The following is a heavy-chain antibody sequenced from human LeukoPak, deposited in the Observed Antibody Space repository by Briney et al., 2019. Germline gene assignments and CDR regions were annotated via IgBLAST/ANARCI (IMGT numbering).Heavy chain of an antibody. CDR2: IIPIFGTA. CDR3: ARDRYYYDSSGYYNSGYYFDC. D-gene: IGHD3-22*01. V-gene: IGHV1-69*13. J-gene: IGHJ4*02. Sequence: AASVKVSCKASGGTFSSYAISWVRQAPGQGLEWMGGIIPIFGTANYAQKFQGRVTITADESTSTAYMELSSLRSEDTAVYYCARDRYYYDSSGYYNSGYYFDCWGQGTLVTVSS. CDR1: GGTFSSYA.